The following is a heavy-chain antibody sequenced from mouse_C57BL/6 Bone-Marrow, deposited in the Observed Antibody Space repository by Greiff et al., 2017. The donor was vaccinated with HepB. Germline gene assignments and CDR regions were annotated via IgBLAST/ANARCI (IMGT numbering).Heavy chain of an antibody. J-gene: IGHJ4*01. CDR2: IDPETGGT. D-gene: IGHD2-4*01. CDR1: GYTFTDYE. CDR3: TRGGITTDYYAMDF. V-gene: IGHV1-15*01. Sequence: VQLQQSGAELVRPGASVTLSCKASGYTFTDYEMHWVKQTPVHGLEWIGAIDPETGGTAYNQKFKGKAILTADKSSSTAYMGLRSLTSEDSAVYYCTRGGITTDYYAMDFWGQGTSVTVSS.